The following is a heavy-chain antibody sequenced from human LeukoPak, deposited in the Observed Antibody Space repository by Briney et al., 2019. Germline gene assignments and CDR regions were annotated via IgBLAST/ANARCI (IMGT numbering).Heavy chain of an antibody. Sequence: SETLSLTCTVSGASISTRGYYWGWIRQPPGNGLEWIGTIYYRGNTYYNPSLEGRVTMSVDTSKNQFPLKVNSVTAADTAVYYCARDGLAASGGWLDPWGQGTLATVSS. J-gene: IGHJ5*02. D-gene: IGHD6-13*01. CDR2: IYYRGNT. V-gene: IGHV4-39*06. CDR3: ARDGLAASGGWLDP. CDR1: GASISTRGYY.